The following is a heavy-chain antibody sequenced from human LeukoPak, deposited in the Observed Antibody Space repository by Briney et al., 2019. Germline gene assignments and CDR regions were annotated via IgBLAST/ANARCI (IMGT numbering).Heavy chain of an antibody. D-gene: IGHD2-8*01. CDR3: AKLISGIRGDY. CDR2: ISYDGSNK. Sequence: PGGSLRLSCAASGFTVSSNYMSWVRQAPGKGLEWVAVISYDGSNKYYADSVKGRFTISRDNSKNTLYLQMNSLRAEDTAVYYCAKLISGIRGDYWGQGTLVTVSS. V-gene: IGHV3-30*18. CDR1: GFTVSSNY. J-gene: IGHJ4*02.